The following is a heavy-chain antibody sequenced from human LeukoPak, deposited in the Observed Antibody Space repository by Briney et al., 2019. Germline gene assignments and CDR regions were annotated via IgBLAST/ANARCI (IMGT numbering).Heavy chain of an antibody. CDR3: ARDSYDLWSGYYYPPYYYYYMDV. J-gene: IGHJ6*03. V-gene: IGHV4-4*07. CDR2: IYTSGGT. Sequence: KPSETLSLTCTVSGGSISSYYWSWIRQPAGKGLEWIGRIYTSGGTNYNPSLKSRVTMSVDTSKNQFSLKLSSVTAADTAVYYCARDSYDLWSGYYYPPYYYYYMDVWGKGTTVTVSS. CDR1: GGSISSYY. D-gene: IGHD3-3*01.